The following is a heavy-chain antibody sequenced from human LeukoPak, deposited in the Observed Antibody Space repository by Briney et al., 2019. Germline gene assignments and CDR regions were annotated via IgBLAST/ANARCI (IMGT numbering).Heavy chain of an antibody. CDR3: ARDKTRAAAGPAAFDI. Sequence: GGSLRFSCAASVLTFSSHEMTSVRQAPGKGPERVSSISSSRSTTYYADYVKGRFTISRDNAKNSLYLQMNSLRAEDTAVYYCARDKTRAAAGPAAFDIWGQGTMLTVSS. D-gene: IGHD6-13*01. J-gene: IGHJ3*02. CDR1: VLTFSSHE. V-gene: IGHV3-48*03. CDR2: ISSSRSTT.